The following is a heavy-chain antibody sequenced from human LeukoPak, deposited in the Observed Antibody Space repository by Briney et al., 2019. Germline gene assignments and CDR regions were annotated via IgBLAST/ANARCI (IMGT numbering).Heavy chain of an antibody. CDR1: GYTFTGYY. V-gene: IGHV1-2*02. D-gene: IGHD2-8*02. CDR3: AALRWAASLRHSYWWYFDL. Sequence: ASVKVSCKASGYTFTGYYMHWVRQAPGQGLEWMGWINPNSGGTNYAQKFQGRVTMTRDTSISTACMELSRLRSDDTAVYYCAALRWAASLRHSYWWYFDLWGRGTLVTVSS. J-gene: IGHJ2*01. CDR2: INPNSGGT.